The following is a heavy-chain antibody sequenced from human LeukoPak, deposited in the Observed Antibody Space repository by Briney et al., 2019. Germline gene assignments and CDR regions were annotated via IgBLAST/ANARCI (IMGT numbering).Heavy chain of an antibody. CDR1: GFTFSSYS. V-gene: IGHV3-48*04. CDR3: AREVRELGIDY. D-gene: IGHD7-27*01. CDR2: ISSSGSTI. Sequence: HPGGSLRLSCTASGFTFSSYSLNWVRQAPGKGLEWVSYISSSGSTIYYADSVKGRFTISRDNAKNSLYLQMNSLRAEDTAVYYCAREVRELGIDYWGQGTLVTVSS. J-gene: IGHJ4*02.